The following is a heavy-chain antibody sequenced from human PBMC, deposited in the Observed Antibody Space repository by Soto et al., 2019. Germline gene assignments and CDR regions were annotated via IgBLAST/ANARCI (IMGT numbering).Heavy chain of an antibody. J-gene: IGHJ1*01. CDR1: GYPFSSYD. V-gene: IGHV1-8*01. CDR3: ARGPRSYSSGWQEALEYFHH. D-gene: IGHD6-19*01. CDR2: MNPNSANT. Sequence: WASVKVSCKASGYPFSSYDLNWVRQAPGQGLEWMGWMNPNSANTGYAQKFQGRVTMTRNTSVSTVYMELSSLRYEDTAVYYCARGPRSYSSGWQEALEYFHHWGQGTLVTVSS.